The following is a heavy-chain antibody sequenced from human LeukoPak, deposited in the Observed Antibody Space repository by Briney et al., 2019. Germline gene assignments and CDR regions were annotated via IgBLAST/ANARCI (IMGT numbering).Heavy chain of an antibody. CDR1: GFTFSSYA. CDR2: ISGSGGST. J-gene: IGHJ3*02. Sequence: PGGSLRLSCAASGFTFSSYAMSWVRQAPGKGLEWVSAISGSGGSTYYADSVKGRFTISRDNSKNTLYLQMNSLRAEDTAVYYCAKDRVYDILTGYAFDIWGQGTMVTVSS. D-gene: IGHD3-9*01. CDR3: AKDRVYDILTGYAFDI. V-gene: IGHV3-23*01.